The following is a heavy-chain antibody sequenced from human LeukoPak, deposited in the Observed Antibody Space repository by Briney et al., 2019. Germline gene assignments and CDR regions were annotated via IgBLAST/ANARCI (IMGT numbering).Heavy chain of an antibody. CDR2: VYYSGTT. CDR3: ARDVGYYYDTNGESYYFDI. D-gene: IGHD3-22*01. J-gene: IGHJ4*02. Sequence: SETLSLTCTVSGGSIGSYYWSWIRQPPGKGLEWLGYVYYSGTTKYNPSLRSRITISLDRANNQFSLQLNSVTAADTAVYYCARDVGYYYDTNGESYYFDIWGQGTLVALSS. CDR1: GGSIGSYY. V-gene: IGHV4-59*01.